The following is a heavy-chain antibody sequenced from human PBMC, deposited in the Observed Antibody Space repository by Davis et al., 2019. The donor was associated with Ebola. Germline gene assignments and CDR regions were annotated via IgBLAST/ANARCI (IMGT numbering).Heavy chain of an antibody. J-gene: IGHJ4*02. CDR3: ARDDDYIWGSYRSGGFDY. D-gene: IGHD3-16*02. CDR2: IKQDGSEK. V-gene: IGHV3-7*03. Sequence: PGGSLRLSCAASGFTFSSYWMSWVRQAPGKGLEWVANIKQDGSEKYYVDSVKGRFTISRDNAKNPLYLQMNSLRAEDTAVYYCARDDDYIWGSYRSGGFDYWGQGTLVTVSS. CDR1: GFTFSSYW.